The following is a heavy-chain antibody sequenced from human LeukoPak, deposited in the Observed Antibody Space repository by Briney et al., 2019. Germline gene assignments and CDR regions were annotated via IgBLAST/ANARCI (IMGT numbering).Heavy chain of an antibody. CDR1: GYTFTGYY. D-gene: IGHD5-12*01. CDR3: ARDIGGYDFNY. Sequence: ASVKVSCKASGYTFTGYYMHWVRQAPGQGLEWMGWINPNSGGTNYAQKFQGRVTMTRDTSTSTVYMELSSLRSEDTAVYYCARDIGGYDFNYWGQGTLVTVSS. V-gene: IGHV1-2*02. CDR2: INPNSGGT. J-gene: IGHJ4*02.